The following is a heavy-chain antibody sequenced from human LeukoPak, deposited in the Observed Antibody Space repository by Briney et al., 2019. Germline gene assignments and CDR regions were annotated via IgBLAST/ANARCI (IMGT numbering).Heavy chain of an antibody. V-gene: IGHV3-30*18. Sequence: GTSLRLSCAASGVSFSSHGMHWVRQAPGKGLEWVAVISYDGSNKYYADSAKGRFTISRDNFKNTLYLQRNSLRAEDTAAYYCANLEGGRGVAGRSDAFDIWGQGTMVTVSS. CDR2: ISYDGSNK. CDR3: ANLEGGRGVAGRSDAFDI. D-gene: IGHD6-19*01. J-gene: IGHJ3*02. CDR1: GVSFSSHG.